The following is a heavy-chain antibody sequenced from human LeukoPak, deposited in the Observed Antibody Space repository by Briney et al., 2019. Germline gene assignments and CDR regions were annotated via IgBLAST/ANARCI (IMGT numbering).Heavy chain of an antibody. CDR2: ISSSGTSI. CDR3: ANATNPGGTFDY. CDR1: GFTFSDYY. Sequence: GGSLRLTCAASGFTFSDYYMSWIRQAPGKGLEWLSYISSSGTSIYYADFVKGRFTISRDNTKKSVHLQMSSLRAEDTAVYFCANATNPGGTFDYWGKGTLVTVSS. D-gene: IGHD2-8*01. V-gene: IGHV3-11*04. J-gene: IGHJ4*02.